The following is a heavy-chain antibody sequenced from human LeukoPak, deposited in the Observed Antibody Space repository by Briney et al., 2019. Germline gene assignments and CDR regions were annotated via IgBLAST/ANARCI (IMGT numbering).Heavy chain of an antibody. CDR2: INPSGGST. V-gene: IGHV1-46*01. Sequence: GASVKVSCKASGCTFTSYYMHWVRQAPGQGLEWMGIINPSGGSTSYAQKFQGRVTMTRDMSTSTVYMELSSLRSEDTAVYYCARDLQGYYDSSGYYYGFDYWGQGTLVTVSS. J-gene: IGHJ4*02. D-gene: IGHD3-22*01. CDR1: GCTFTSYY. CDR3: ARDLQGYYDSSGYYYGFDY.